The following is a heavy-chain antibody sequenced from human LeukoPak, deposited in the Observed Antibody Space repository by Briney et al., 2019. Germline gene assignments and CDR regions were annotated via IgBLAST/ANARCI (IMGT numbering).Heavy chain of an antibody. Sequence: SETLSLTCAVSGGSISGYYWSWIRQPPGKGLEWVAYVSYRGDTNYTPSLKNRVYISVDTTKKRIPLKWRCVTAADTAFYYCARAGRFTSGRSYFFDNWGQGTLVTVS. CDR1: GGSISGYY. CDR3: ARAGRFTSGRSYFFDN. J-gene: IGHJ4*02. D-gene: IGHD3-3*01. CDR2: VSYRGDT. V-gene: IGHV4-59*13.